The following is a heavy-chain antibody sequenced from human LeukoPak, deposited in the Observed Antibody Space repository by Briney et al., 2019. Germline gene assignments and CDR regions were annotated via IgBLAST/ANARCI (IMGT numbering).Heavy chain of an antibody. CDR2: IDWDDDK. J-gene: IGHJ4*02. Sequence: SGPTLVNPTQTLTLTCTFSGFSLSTSGMCVSWIRQPPGKALEWLARIDWDDDKHYSTSLKTRLTISKDTSKNQVVLTMTNMDPVDTATYYCARITPAGRQLDYWGQGTLVTVSS. V-gene: IGHV2-70*11. D-gene: IGHD6-13*01. CDR1: GFSLSTSGMC. CDR3: ARITPAGRQLDY.